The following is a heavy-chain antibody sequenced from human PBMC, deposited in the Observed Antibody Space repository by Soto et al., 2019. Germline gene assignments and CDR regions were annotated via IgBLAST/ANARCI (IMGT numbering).Heavy chain of an antibody. CDR2: LSWDGGTT. D-gene: IGHD5-12*01. V-gene: IGHV3-43*01. CDR1: GFTSDEHT. Sequence: EVMLEESGGAVVQPGGSLRLSCVVSGFTSDEHTMHWVRQAPGKGLEWISLLSWDGGTTYYAESVKGRFTISRDSGTNSLFLQMDSLRPEDTALYYCARVKKKYRTTSGVDFDSWGQGTLVTVSS. CDR3: ARVKKKYRTTSGVDFDS. J-gene: IGHJ4*02.